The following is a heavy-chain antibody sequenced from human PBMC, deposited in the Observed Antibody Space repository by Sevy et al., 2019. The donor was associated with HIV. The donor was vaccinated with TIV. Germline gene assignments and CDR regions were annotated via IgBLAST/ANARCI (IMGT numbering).Heavy chain of an antibody. J-gene: IGHJ6*02. CDR2: ISYDGSYR. Sequence: GGSLRLSCAASGLTFGTYDMHWVRQAPGKGLEWVAIISYDGSYRYYADSVRGRFSMSRDNSKNTMYLQISGLSIEDTAVYYCAKNRPPGGSYFSRHGMDVWGRGTTVTVSS. CDR3: AKNRPPGGSYFSRHGMDV. V-gene: IGHV3-30*18. D-gene: IGHD1-26*01. CDR1: GLTFGTYD.